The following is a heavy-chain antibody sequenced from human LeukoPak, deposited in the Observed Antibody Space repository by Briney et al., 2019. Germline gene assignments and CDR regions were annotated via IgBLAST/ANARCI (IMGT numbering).Heavy chain of an antibody. V-gene: IGHV3-23*01. CDR1: GFTLSSYA. D-gene: IGHD3-10*02. CDR2: ISDNGGST. Sequence: GGSLRLSCVDSGFTLSSYALSWVRQVPGKGLEWVSGISDNGGSTYYADSVKGRFTISRDNSKNTLYLQMNSLRVEDTAKYYCASRQGLGWHYVNWGQGTLVTVSS. J-gene: IGHJ4*02. CDR3: ASRQGLGWHYVN.